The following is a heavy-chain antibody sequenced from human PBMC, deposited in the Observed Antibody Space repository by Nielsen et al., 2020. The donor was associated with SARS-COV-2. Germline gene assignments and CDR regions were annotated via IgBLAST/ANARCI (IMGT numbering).Heavy chain of an antibody. CDR2: ISYDGRNK. Sequence: GGSLRLSCAASDFFLSTFDMHWVRQAPGEGLDWVAFISYDGRNKHYGDSVKGRFTISRDNAKNTLYLQMNSLRAEDTAVYYCATLFDPWGQGTLVTVSS. CDR1: DFFLSTFD. V-gene: IGHV3-30*03. J-gene: IGHJ5*02. CDR3: ATLFDP.